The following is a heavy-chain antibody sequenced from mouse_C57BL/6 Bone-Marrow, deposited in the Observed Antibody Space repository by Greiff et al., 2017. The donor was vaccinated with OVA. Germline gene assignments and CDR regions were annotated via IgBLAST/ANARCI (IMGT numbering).Heavy chain of an antibody. V-gene: IGHV3-6*01. CDR3: ARDPRRIFYFDY. Sequence: EVHLVESGPGLVKPSQSLSLTCSVTGYSITSGYYWNWIRQFPGNKLEWMGYISYDGSNNYNPSLKNRISITRDTSKNQFFLKLNSVTTEDTATYDCARDPRRIFYFDYWGQGTTLTVSS. J-gene: IGHJ2*01. CDR1: GYSITSGYY. CDR2: ISYDGSN.